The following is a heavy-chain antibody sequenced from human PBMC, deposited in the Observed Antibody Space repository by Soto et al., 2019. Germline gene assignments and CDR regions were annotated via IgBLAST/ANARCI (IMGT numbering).Heavy chain of an antibody. D-gene: IGHD3-22*01. V-gene: IGHV4-31*03. CDR1: GGSISSGGYY. Sequence: QVQLQESGPGLVKPSQTLSLTCTVSGGSISSGGYYWSWIRQHPGKGLEWIGYIYYSGSTYYNPSLKSRVTISVDTSKNQFSLKLSSVTAADTAVYYCARGHYDSSGYWDYFDYWGQGTLVTVSS. CDR3: ARGHYDSSGYWDYFDY. J-gene: IGHJ4*02. CDR2: IYYSGST.